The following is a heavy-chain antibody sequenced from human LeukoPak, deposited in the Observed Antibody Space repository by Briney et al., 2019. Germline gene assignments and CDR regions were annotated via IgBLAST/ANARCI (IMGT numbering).Heavy chain of an antibody. V-gene: IGHV3-64*04. CDR1: GFTFSTYA. CDR3: TTEVLEGATDGTFDI. J-gene: IGHJ3*02. Sequence: GGSLRLSCSASGFTFSTYAMHWVRQAPGKGLEHVSTINTNGDDTYYADSVKGRFTISRDDSKNTLYLLMNSLKTEDTAVYYCTTEVLEGATDGTFDIWGQGTMVTVSS. D-gene: IGHD1-26*01. CDR2: INTNGDDT.